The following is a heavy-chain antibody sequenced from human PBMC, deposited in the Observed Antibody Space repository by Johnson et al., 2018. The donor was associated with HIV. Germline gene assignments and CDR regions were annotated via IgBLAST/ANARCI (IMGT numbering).Heavy chain of an antibody. CDR3: ARTRQGAFDI. CDR2: LSYDGSTK. CDR1: GFTFSSYA. J-gene: IGHJ3*02. V-gene: IGHV3-30*14. Sequence: VQLVESGGGLVQPGGSLRLSCAASGFTFSSYAMHWVRQAPGKGLQWAEVLSYDGSTKYYADSVKGRFTISRDNSKNTLYLQMNILRAEDTAVYYCARTRQGAFDIWGQGTMVTVSS.